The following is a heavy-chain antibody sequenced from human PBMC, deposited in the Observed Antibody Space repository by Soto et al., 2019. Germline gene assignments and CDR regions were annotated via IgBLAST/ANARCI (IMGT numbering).Heavy chain of an antibody. J-gene: IGHJ6*02. CDR3: ASPPFYCSSTSCSNYYYYGMDV. Sequence: ASVKVSCKASGYTFTSYGISWVRQAPGQGLEWMGWISAYNGNTNYAQKLQGRVTMTTDTSTSTAYMELRSLRSEDTAVYYCASPPFYCSSTSCSNYYYYGMDVWGQGTTVTVSS. V-gene: IGHV1-18*04. CDR2: ISAYNGNT. D-gene: IGHD2-2*01. CDR1: GYTFTSYG.